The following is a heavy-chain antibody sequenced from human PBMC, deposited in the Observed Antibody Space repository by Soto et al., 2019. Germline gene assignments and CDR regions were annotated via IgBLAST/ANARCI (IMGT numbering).Heavy chain of an antibody. V-gene: IGHV4-34*01. J-gene: IGHJ4*02. CDR2: INHSGNI. CDR1: GGSLSGYY. D-gene: IGHD3-3*01. Sequence: SETLSLTCAVYGGSLSGYYWSWIRQPPGKGLEWIGEINHSGNINYNPSLKSRVTISVDTSKNQFSLNLSSVTAADTAVYYCARTSIFGGGYYFDYWGQGTLVTVSS. CDR3: ARTSIFGGGYYFDY.